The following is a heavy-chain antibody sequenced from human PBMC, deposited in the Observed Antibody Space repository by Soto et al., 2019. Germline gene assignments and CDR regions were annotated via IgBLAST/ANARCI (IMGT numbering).Heavy chain of an antibody. CDR1: GGTFSSYA. Sequence: QVQLVQSGAEVKKPGSSVKVSCKASGGTFSSYAISWVRQAPGQGLEWMGGIIPIFGTADYAQKFQGRVTITADESTSTAYMELISLRSEDTAVYYCASHSGSSPEGRYYYGIDVWGQGTTVTVSS. CDR3: ASHSGSSPEGRYYYGIDV. V-gene: IGHV1-69*12. D-gene: IGHD1-26*01. J-gene: IGHJ6*02. CDR2: IIPIFGTA.